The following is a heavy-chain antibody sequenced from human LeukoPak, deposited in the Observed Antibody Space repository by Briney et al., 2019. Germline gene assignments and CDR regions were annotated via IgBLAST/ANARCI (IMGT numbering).Heavy chain of an antibody. J-gene: IGHJ4*02. Sequence: PGGSLRLSCAASGFTLSSYWMSWVRQAPGKGLEWVANIKQDGSERYYVDSVKGRFTISRDNAKNSLYLQMNSLRAEDTAVYYCAREDYYGSSSTDYWGQGTLVTVSS. V-gene: IGHV3-7*01. CDR2: IKQDGSER. D-gene: IGHD3-10*01. CDR1: GFTLSSYW. CDR3: AREDYYGSSSTDY.